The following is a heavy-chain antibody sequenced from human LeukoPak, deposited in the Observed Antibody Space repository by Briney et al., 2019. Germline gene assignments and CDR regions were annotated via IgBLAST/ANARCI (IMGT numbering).Heavy chain of an antibody. J-gene: IGHJ4*02. CDR1: GGSISTYY. V-gene: IGHV4-59*08. D-gene: IGHD3-22*01. Sequence: SETLSLTCTVSGGSISTYYWSWIRQPPGKGLEWIGYIYYSGSTNYNPSLKSRVTISVDTSKNQFSLKLSSVTAADTAVYYCAASYYYYSSGPRPYYFDFWGQGTLVTVSS. CDR3: AASYYYYSSGPRPYYFDF. CDR2: IYYSGST.